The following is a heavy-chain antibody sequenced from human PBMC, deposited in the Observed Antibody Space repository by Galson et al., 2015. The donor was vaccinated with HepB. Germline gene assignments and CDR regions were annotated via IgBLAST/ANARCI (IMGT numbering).Heavy chain of an antibody. CDR2: ISSYNGNT. J-gene: IGHJ6*02. Sequence: SVKVSCKASGYTFSNYGISWVRQAPGEGLEWMGWISSYNGNTKYTQTLQGRLTMTTDTSTSTAYMELKSLTSDDTAIYYCARMGHVNKPMITDYSYGMDVWGQGTTVTVSS. D-gene: IGHD3-16*01. V-gene: IGHV1-18*04. CDR1: GYTFSNYG. CDR3: ARMGHVNKPMITDYSYGMDV.